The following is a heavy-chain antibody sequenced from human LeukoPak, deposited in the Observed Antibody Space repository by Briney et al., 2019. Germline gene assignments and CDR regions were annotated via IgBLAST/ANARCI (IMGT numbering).Heavy chain of an antibody. Sequence: GASVKVSCKASGYTFTSYGISWVRQAPGQGLEWMGWISAYNGNTNYAQKLQGRVSMTTDTSTNTAYMELWSLISDDTAVYYCARDRGRSPIAEIDYWGQGTLVTVSS. CDR1: GYTFTSYG. J-gene: IGHJ4*02. CDR2: ISAYNGNT. CDR3: ARDRGRSPIAEIDY. D-gene: IGHD6-13*01. V-gene: IGHV1-18*01.